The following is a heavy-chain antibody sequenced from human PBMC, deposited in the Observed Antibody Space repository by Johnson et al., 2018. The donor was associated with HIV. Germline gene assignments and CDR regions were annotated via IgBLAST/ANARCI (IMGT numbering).Heavy chain of an antibody. CDR2: ISGSGGST. V-gene: IGHV3-23*04. J-gene: IGHJ3*02. CDR3: ARAGRQQLVLDAFDI. D-gene: IGHD6-13*01. Sequence: VQLVESGGGVVQPGRSLRLSCAASGFTFSSMHWDRQAPGKGLVWVAVISGSGGSTYYADSVKGRFTISRDNAKNSLSLQMNSLRAEDTAVYYCARAGRQQLVLDAFDIWGQGTMVTVSS. CDR1: GFTFSS.